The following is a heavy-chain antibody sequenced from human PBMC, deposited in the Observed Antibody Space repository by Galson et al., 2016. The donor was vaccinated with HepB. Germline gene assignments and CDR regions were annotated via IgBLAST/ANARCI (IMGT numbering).Heavy chain of an antibody. Sequence: PALVKPTQTLTLTCTFSGFSLNTTRMCVSWIRQPPGKALEWLALIDWDDDKYYSPSLKTRLTISKDTSKNRVVLRMTNMDPVDTATYYCARAPNYDLWSGGRNFDYWGQGTLVTVSS. J-gene: IGHJ4*02. CDR2: IDWDDDK. CDR1: GFSLNTTRMC. V-gene: IGHV2-70*01. D-gene: IGHD3-3*01. CDR3: ARAPNYDLWSGGRNFDY.